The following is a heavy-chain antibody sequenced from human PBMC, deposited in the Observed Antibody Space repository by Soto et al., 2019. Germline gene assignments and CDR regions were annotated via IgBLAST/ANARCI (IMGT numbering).Heavy chain of an antibody. V-gene: IGHV4-39*01. CDR3: ARGSTTKLFDY. J-gene: IGHJ4*02. CDR2: IYYNGNT. Sequence: SETLSLTCIVSGGSISSSSYYWVWIRQPPGKGLEWIGSIYYNGNTYYNPSLKSRVTISADTSKNQFSLKLSSVTAADTTVYYCARGSTTKLFDYWGQGTLVTVSS. D-gene: IGHD1-26*01. CDR1: GGSISSSSYY.